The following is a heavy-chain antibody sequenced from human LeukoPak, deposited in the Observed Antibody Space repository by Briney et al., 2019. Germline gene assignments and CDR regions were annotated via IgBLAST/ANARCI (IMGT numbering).Heavy chain of an antibody. CDR2: IHYSGST. D-gene: IGHD6-19*01. V-gene: IGHV4-61*08. CDR1: GGSISSGGYY. Sequence: PSETLSLTCTVSGGSISSGGYYWTWIRQPPGKGLEWIGNIHYSGSTNNNPSLKSRVTISVDTSKNQFSLKLTSLTAADTAVYYCARLLAVTGTDWFDPWGQGTLVTVSS. J-gene: IGHJ5*02. CDR3: ARLLAVTGTDWFDP.